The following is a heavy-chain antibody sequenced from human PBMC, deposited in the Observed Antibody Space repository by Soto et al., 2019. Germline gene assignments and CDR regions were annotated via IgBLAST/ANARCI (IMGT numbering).Heavy chain of an antibody. V-gene: IGHV4-4*02. CDR1: GVSISRTNW. Sequence: PSEPLSLTCAVSGVSISRTNWWTWVRQAPGKGLEWIGEMWPSGGTTYTPSLQNRVTISVDNSKNHLSLTLTSVTAADTAIYYSARCLHCSHGGRFDPWGQGARVTVSS. D-gene: IGHD3-16*01. CDR2: MWPSGGT. J-gene: IGHJ5*02. CDR3: ARCLHCSHGGRFDP.